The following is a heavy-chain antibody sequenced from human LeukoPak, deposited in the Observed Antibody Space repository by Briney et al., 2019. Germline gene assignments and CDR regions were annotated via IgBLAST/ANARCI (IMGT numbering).Heavy chain of an antibody. CDR1: GYSINTGDY. CDR3: ARLNSRAFDFDY. D-gene: IGHD6-13*01. Sequence: PSETLSLTCTVSGYSINTGDYWGWIRQTPGKGLEWIGNIYHSGSTYYNPSLKSRVTILVDTSENQFSLKLISVTAADTAVHYCARLNSRAFDFDYWGQGTLVTVSS. CDR2: IYHSGST. J-gene: IGHJ4*02. V-gene: IGHV4-38-2*02.